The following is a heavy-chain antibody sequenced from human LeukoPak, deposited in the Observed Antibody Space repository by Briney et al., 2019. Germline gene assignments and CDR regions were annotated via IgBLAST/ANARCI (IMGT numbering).Heavy chain of an antibody. V-gene: IGHV4-61*01. CDR2: IYYSGST. D-gene: IGHD3-10*01. CDR1: GGSVSSGSYY. J-gene: IGHJ4*02. Sequence: SETLSLTCTVSGGSVSSGSYYWSWIRQPPGKGLDWIGYIYYSGSTSYNPSLKSRVTISVDTSKNQFSLKPSSVTAADTAVYYCARGERSGSTRHTLGLIDYWGQGTLVTVSS. CDR3: ARGERSGSTRHTLGLIDY.